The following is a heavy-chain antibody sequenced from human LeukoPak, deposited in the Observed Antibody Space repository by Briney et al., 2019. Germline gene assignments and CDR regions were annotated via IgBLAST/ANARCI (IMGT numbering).Heavy chain of an antibody. CDR1: GFTFSSYA. J-gene: IGHJ6*03. Sequence: QSGGSLRLSCAASGFTFSSYAMHWVRQAPGKGLEYVSAISSNGGSTYYANSVKGRFTISRDNSKNTLYLQMGSLRAEDMAVYYCARDRDYYDSSGYNYYYYYMDVWGKGTTVTVSS. D-gene: IGHD3-22*01. CDR3: ARDRDYYDSSGYNYYYYYMDV. CDR2: ISSNGGST. V-gene: IGHV3-64*01.